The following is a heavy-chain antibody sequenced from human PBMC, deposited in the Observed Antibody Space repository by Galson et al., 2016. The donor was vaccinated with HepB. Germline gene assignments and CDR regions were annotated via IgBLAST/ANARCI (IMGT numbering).Heavy chain of an antibody. CDR3: ARGRSSWYFYGLDV. CDR1: GYPFTNSA. D-gene: IGHD6-13*01. V-gene: IGHV1-3*01. CDR2: INAGDGNT. J-gene: IGHJ6*02. Sequence: SVKVSCKASGYPFTNSAMHWVRQAPGQRLEWMGWINAGDGNTKYSQKFQGRVIITRDTSASTAYMELSSLRFEDTAVFYCARGRSSWYFYGLDVWGQGTTVTVSS.